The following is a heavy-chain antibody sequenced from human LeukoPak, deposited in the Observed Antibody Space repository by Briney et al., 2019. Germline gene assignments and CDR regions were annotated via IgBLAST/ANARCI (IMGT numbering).Heavy chain of an antibody. Sequence: SETLSLTRTVSGDSTSASSNYWGWLSHLPGKGLEWIGSISRGGSTYYNPSLMSRFTTPVDTSKNQFTLNLTSVTAADTAVYHCARRGTSGWAYYFDFWGRGSVLTVSS. CDR3: ARRGTSGWAYYFDF. CDR2: ISRGGST. J-gene: IGHJ4*02. V-gene: IGHV4-39*01. CDR1: GDSTSASSNY. D-gene: IGHD6-19*01.